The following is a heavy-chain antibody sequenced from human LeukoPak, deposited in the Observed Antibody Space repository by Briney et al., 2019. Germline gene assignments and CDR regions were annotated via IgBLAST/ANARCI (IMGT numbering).Heavy chain of an antibody. D-gene: IGHD2/OR15-2a*01. CDR3: ARSSEGTFYFEY. CDR1: GGAISSGDYY. Sequence: SQTLSLTCTVSGGAISSGDYYWSWIRQPPGKGLEWIGYIYYSGSTYYNPSLKSRVTISVDTSKNQFSLKLSSVTPEDTAVYYCARSSEGTFYFEYWGQGTLVIVSS. V-gene: IGHV4-30-4*01. J-gene: IGHJ4*02. CDR2: IYYSGST.